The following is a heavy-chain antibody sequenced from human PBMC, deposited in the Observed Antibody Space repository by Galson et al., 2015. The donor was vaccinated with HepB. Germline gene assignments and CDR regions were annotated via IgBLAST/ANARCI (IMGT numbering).Heavy chain of an antibody. CDR3: ARDDSLDY. CDR1: GYTFTGYY. CDR2: INPNSGDT. D-gene: IGHD2-21*02. V-gene: IGHV1-2*02. Sequence: QSGAEVKKPGESLKISCKASGYTFTGYYMHWVRQAPGQGLEWMGWINPNSGDTNSAQKFQGRVTMTRDTSISTAYMELTRLRSDDTAVYYCARDDSLDYWGQGTLVTVSS. J-gene: IGHJ4*02.